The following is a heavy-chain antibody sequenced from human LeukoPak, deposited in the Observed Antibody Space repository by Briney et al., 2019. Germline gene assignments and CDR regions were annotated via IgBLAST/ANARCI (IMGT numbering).Heavy chain of an antibody. CDR3: AKASGRSAYGLDY. J-gene: IGHJ4*02. D-gene: IGHD3-16*01. CDR1: GFTFSEYG. V-gene: IGHV3-30*02. Sequence: GGSLRLSCVAAGFTFSEYGMHWVCQAPGKGLEWVAFIRYDGTKKYYADSVKGRFTISRDDSKNTVYLQMYSLRPEDTAVYYCAKASGRSAYGLDYWGQGTLVTVFS. CDR2: IRYDGTKK.